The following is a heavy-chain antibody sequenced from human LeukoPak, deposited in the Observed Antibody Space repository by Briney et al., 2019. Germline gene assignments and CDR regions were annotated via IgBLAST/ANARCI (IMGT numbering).Heavy chain of an antibody. J-gene: IGHJ4*02. V-gene: IGHV3-23*01. CDR1: GFTFSSCA. CDR3: AKAKNILTGYYKVPFDY. Sequence: PGGSLRLSCAASGFTFSSCAMSWVRQAPGKGLEWVSAISGSGGSTYYADSVKGRFTISRDNSKNTLYLQMNSLRAEDTAVYYCAKAKNILTGYYKVPFDYWGQGTLVTVSS. CDR2: ISGSGGST. D-gene: IGHD3-9*01.